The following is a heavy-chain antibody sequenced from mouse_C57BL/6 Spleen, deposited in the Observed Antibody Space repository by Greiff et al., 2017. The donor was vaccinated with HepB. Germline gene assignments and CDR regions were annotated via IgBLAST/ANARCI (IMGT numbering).Heavy chain of an antibody. V-gene: IGHV5-6*01. CDR1: GFTFSSYG. J-gene: IGHJ2*01. D-gene: IGHD2-4*01. CDR3: ARHHYDYGGGFFDY. CDR2: ISSGGSYT. Sequence: EVMLVESGGDLVKPGGSLKLSCAASGFTFSSYGMSWVRQTPDKRLEWVATISSGGSYTYYPDSVKGRFTISRDNAKNTLYLHMSSLKSEDTAMYYCARHHYDYGGGFFDYWGQGTTLTVSS.